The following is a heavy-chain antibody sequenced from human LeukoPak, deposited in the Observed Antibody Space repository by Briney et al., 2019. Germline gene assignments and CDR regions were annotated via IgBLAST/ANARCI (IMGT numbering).Heavy chain of an antibody. J-gene: IGHJ4*02. V-gene: IGHV5-51*01. CDR1: GYSFTSYW. D-gene: IGHD5-24*01. CDR2: INPADSDT. CDR3: ARGEGGYNYAF. Sequence: GESLKISCKASGYSFTSYWIAWVRQMPGKGQEWMGIINPADSDTRYSLSIQGQVTISADRSISTAYLQWSSLKASDTAMYYCARGEGGYNYAFWGQGTLVSVSS.